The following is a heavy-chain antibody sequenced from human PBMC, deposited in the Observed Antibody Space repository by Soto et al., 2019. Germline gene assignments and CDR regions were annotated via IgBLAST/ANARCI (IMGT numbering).Heavy chain of an antibody. CDR2: INVYNGDR. D-gene: IGHD2-21*02. CDR3: ARLQLGGDRMLNWFDP. V-gene: IGHV1-18*01. Sequence: QVPVVQSGPELKKPGASVKVSCKAQGYIFTKYGIGWVRQAPGHGLEWMGLINVYNGDRKVAQKFQDRVSMTTDTATDTAYMELKSLRSDDTAVYYCARLQLGGDRMLNWFDPWGQGTLVTVSS. CDR1: GYIFTKYG. J-gene: IGHJ5*02.